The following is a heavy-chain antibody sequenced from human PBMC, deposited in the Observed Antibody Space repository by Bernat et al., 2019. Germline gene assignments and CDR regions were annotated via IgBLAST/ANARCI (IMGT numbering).Heavy chain of an antibody. CDR1: GYTFTSYA. J-gene: IGHJ3*02. CDR3: AKRIGVGANDAFDI. D-gene: IGHD1-26*01. V-gene: IGHV1-3*01. CDR2: INAGKDKT. Sequence: QVQLVQSGAEVKKPGASVKVSCKASGYTFTSYAIHWVRQAPGQRLEWMGWINAGKDKTKYSQKFQGRVTITRDTSASTGYMELTSLRSEDTALYYCAKRIGVGANDAFDIWGQGTMVTVSS.